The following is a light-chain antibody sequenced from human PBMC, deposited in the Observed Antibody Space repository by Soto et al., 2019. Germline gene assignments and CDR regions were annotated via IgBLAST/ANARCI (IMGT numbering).Light chain of an antibody. J-gene: IGKJ1*01. CDR2: RAS. Sequence: EIVLTQSPGTLSLSPWERATLSCRASQSVSSGYLAWYQQKPGQAPRLLIYRASIRATGVPARFSGSGSGTEFTLTISGLQSEDFAVYYCQQYGSSPTWTFGQGTKVDIK. CDR1: QSVSSGY. V-gene: IGKV3-20*01. CDR3: QQYGSSPTWT.